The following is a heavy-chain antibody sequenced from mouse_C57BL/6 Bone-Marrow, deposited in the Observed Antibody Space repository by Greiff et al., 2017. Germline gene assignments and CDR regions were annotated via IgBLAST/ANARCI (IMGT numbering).Heavy chain of an antibody. D-gene: IGHD4-1*01. V-gene: IGHV1-55*01. J-gene: IGHJ2*01. CDR2: IYPTSGRT. Sequence: QVQLQQPGAELVKPGASVKMSCKASGYTFTSYWITWVKQRPGQGLEWIGDIYPTSGRTNYNGKFKSKAILTGDTSSNTAYMQLSSLTSEDSAVFYCARSGPLGRSFDYWGQGTTLTVSS. CDR1: GYTFTSYW. CDR3: ARSGPLGRSFDY.